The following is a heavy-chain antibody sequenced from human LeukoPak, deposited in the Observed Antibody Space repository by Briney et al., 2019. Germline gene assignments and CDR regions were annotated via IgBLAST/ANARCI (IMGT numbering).Heavy chain of an antibody. D-gene: IGHD1-26*01. J-gene: IGHJ4*02. CDR1: GGSISSYY. Sequence: PSETLSLTCTVSGGSISSYYWSWIRQPPGEGLEWIGYIFYSGSTNYNPSLKSRVTISVDTSKNQFSLKLSSVTAADTAVYYCASQSYSGSYSGYWGQGTLVTVSS. CDR2: IFYSGST. V-gene: IGHV4-59*01. CDR3: ASQSYSGSYSGY.